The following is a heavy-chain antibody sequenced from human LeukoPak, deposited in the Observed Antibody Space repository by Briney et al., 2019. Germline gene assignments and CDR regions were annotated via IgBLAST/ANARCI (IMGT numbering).Heavy chain of an antibody. Sequence: GGSLRLSCAASGFTVSSNYMSWVRQATGKGLEWVSVIYSGGSTYYADSVKGRFTISRDNSKNTLSLQMNSLRAEDTAVYYCARDPGERYFDFDYGMDVWGQGTTVTVSS. CDR1: GFTVSSNY. V-gene: IGHV3-66*01. J-gene: IGHJ6*02. CDR2: IYSGGST. D-gene: IGHD3-9*01. CDR3: ARDPGERYFDFDYGMDV.